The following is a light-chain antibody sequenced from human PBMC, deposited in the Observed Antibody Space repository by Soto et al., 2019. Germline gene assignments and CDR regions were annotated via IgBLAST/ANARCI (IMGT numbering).Light chain of an antibody. J-gene: IGKJ4*01. CDR2: GSS. V-gene: IGKV3-20*01. CDR3: QQYNNWPLT. CDR1: QSVSSSY. Sequence: EIVLMQSPGTLSLSPGERASLSCRASQSVSSSYLAWYQQKPGQAPRLLIYGSSSRATGIPDRFSGSGSGTDFTLTISRLEPEDFAVYYCQQYNNWPLTFGGGTKVEIK.